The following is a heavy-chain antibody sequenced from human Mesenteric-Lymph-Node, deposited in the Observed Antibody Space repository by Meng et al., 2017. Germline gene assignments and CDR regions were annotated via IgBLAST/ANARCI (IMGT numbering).Heavy chain of an antibody. D-gene: IGHD4-17*01. V-gene: IGHV3-53*01. J-gene: IGHJ4*02. CDR2: IGSDGRNT. Sequence: GESLKISCAASGFTVSSNYMSWVRQAPGKGLEWVSTIGSDGRNTHYADSVKGRFTISRDNSKNTLYLQMNSLRAEDTALYYCAKYSTVTPSRLFDSWGQGTLVTVSS. CDR1: GFTVSSNY. CDR3: AKYSTVTPSRLFDS.